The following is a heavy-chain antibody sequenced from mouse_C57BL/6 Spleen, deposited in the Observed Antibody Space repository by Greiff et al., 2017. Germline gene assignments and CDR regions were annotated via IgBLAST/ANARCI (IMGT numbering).Heavy chain of an antibody. Sequence: QVQLKQSGPELVKPGASVKISCKASGYAFSSSWMNWVKQRPGKGLEWIGRIYPGDGDTNYNGKFKGKATLTADKSSSTAYMQLSSLTSEDSAVYFCARELGVYFDYWGQGTTLTVSS. CDR1: GYAFSSSW. J-gene: IGHJ2*01. CDR2: IYPGDGDT. D-gene: IGHD4-1*01. CDR3: ARELGVYFDY. V-gene: IGHV1-82*01.